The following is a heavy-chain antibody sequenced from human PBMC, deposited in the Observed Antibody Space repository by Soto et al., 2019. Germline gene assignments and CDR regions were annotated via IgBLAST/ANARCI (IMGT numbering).Heavy chain of an antibody. CDR3: ASLLLWFGEFLS. J-gene: IGHJ4*02. CDR2: INAGNGNA. CDR1: GYAFTSYA. V-gene: IGHV1-3*01. Sequence: GASVKVSCKASGYAFTSYAMHWVRQAPGQRLEWMGWINAGNGNAKYSQKFQGRVTITRDTSASTAYMELSSLRSEDTAVYYCASLLLWFGEFLSWGQGTLVTVSS. D-gene: IGHD3-10*01.